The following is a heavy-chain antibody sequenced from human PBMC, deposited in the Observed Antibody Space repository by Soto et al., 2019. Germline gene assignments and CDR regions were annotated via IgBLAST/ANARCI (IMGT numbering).Heavy chain of an antibody. V-gene: IGHV3-30*18. CDR2: ISYDGSNK. Sequence: QVQLVESGGGVVQPGRSQRLSCAASGFTFSSYGMHWVRQAPGKGLEWVAVISYDGSNKYYADSVKGRFTISRDNSKNTLYLQMNSLRAEDTAVYYCAKEILFDPWGQGTLVTVSS. CDR1: GFTFSSYG. J-gene: IGHJ5*02. CDR3: AKEILFDP.